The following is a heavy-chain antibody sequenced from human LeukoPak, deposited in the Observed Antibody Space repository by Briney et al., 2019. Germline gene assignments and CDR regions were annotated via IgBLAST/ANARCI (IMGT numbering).Heavy chain of an antibody. Sequence: SETLSLTCTVSGGSISSSSYYWGWIRQPPGKGLEWIGSIYYSGSTYYNPSLKSRVTISVDTSKNQFSLKLSSVTAADTAVYYCARDGGGLTPGWFDPWGQGTLVTVSS. CDR1: GGSISSSSYY. J-gene: IGHJ5*02. V-gene: IGHV4-39*07. CDR3: ARDGGGLTPGWFDP. D-gene: IGHD4-23*01. CDR2: IYYSGST.